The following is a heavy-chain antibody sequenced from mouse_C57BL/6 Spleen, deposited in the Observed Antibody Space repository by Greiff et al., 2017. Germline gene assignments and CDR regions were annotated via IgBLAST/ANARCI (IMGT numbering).Heavy chain of an antibody. D-gene: IGHD2-5*01. Sequence: VQLQQSGAELVRPGASVKLSCTASGFNIKDYYMHWVKQRPEQGLEWIGRIDPEDGDTDYAPEFQGKATMTADTSSNTAYLKLSSLTSEDTAVYYCTTDYSNYVDYWGQGTTLTVSS. CDR3: TTDYSNYVDY. J-gene: IGHJ2*01. CDR1: GFNIKDYY. V-gene: IGHV14-1*01. CDR2: IDPEDGDT.